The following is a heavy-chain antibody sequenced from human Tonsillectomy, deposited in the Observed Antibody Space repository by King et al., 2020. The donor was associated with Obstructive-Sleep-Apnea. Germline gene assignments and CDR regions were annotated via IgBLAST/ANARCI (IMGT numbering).Heavy chain of an antibody. J-gene: IGHJ5*02. CDR2: IFHSGST. Sequence: QLQESGPGLVKPSETRSLTCTVSGGSISSYYWSWIRQPPGKGLEWIGYIFHSGSTNSNPSLKGRVTLSVDTSKDQLSLKLSPVTAADTAVYYCASSYNYYDTSGFAPWGQGTLVTVSS. CDR1: GGSISSYY. CDR3: ASSYNYYDTSGFAP. D-gene: IGHD3-22*01. V-gene: IGHV4-59*01.